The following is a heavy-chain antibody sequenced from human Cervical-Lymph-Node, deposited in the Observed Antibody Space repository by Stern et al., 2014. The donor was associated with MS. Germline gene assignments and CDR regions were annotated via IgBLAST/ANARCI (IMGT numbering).Heavy chain of an antibody. CDR2: IIPMVGAP. Sequence: QVQLVQSGAEVKKPGSSVTVSCKTSGGTFSTNALSWVRQAPGQGLEWVGGIIPMVGAPFYAPDFQGRVTIIADESTSTVYMEVASLRYNDTAVYFCARNRLRFGGPSSRRGSGMDVWGQGTRVTVSS. CDR1: GGTFSTNA. V-gene: IGHV1-69*01. J-gene: IGHJ6*02. D-gene: IGHD3-3*01. CDR3: ARNRLRFGGPSSRRGSGMDV.